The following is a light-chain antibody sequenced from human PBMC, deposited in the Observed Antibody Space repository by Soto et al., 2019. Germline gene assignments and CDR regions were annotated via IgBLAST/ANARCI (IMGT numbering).Light chain of an antibody. CDR3: QHYGSSSWT. V-gene: IGKV3-20*01. Sequence: EIVLTQSPGTLSLSPGERATLSCRASQSVSGSHLVWYQQKPGRTPRLLIYGASRRATGIPDRVSGSGSGTDFTLTISGLEPEDFAVYYCQHYGSSSWTFGQGTKVEIK. J-gene: IGKJ1*01. CDR2: GAS. CDR1: QSVSGSH.